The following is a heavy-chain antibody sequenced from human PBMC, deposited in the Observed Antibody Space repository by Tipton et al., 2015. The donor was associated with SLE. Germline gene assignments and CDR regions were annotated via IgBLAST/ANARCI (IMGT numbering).Heavy chain of an antibody. D-gene: IGHD2-2*01. Sequence: GSLRLSCAASGFTFSSYSMNWVRQAPGQGLEWVSSISGSSSVIYDADSVRGRFTIFRDNAKNSLYLQMNSLRAEDTAVYFCAKRAGYCSSNSCQGGLDVWGQGTTVTVSS. CDR1: GFTFSSYS. J-gene: IGHJ6*02. CDR3: AKRAGYCSSNSCQGGLDV. CDR2: ISGSSSVI. V-gene: IGHV3-21*04.